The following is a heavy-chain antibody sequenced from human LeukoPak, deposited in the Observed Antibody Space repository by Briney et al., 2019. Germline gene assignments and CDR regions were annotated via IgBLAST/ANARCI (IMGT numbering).Heavy chain of an antibody. CDR3: ARDPYYYGSGFPPNYSDY. D-gene: IGHD3-10*01. CDR1: GFTFSSYA. CDR2: ISYDGSNK. Sequence: GGSLRLSCAASGFTFSSYAMHWVRQAPGKGLEWVAVISYDGSNKYYADSVKGRFTISRDNSKNTLYLQMNSLRAEDTAVYYCARDPYYYGSGFPPNYSDYWGQGTLVTVSS. J-gene: IGHJ4*02. V-gene: IGHV3-30*04.